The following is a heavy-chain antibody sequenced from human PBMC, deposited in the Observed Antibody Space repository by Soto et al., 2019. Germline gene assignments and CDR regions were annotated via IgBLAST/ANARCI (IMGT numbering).Heavy chain of an antibody. Sequence: QVQLQESGPGLVKPSETLSLTCTVAGGSISSYYWSWIRQPPGKGLEWIGYIYYSGSTNYNPSLKSRVTISVDTSKNQFSLKLSSVTAADTAVYYCARGYGYSYGYVGYWGQGTLVTVSS. CDR1: GGSISSYY. CDR3: ARGYGYSYGYVGY. CDR2: IYYSGST. V-gene: IGHV4-59*01. J-gene: IGHJ4*02. D-gene: IGHD5-18*01.